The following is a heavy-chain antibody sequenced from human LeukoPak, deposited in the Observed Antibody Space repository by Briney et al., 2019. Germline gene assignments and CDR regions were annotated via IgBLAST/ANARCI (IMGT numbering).Heavy chain of an antibody. CDR1: GASISGSGYY. CDR3: ARDRALDY. Sequence: SETLSLTCTVSGASISGSGYYWGWIRQPPGKGLEWIGSIYYSGSTYYNPSLKSRVTISVDTSKNQFSLKLSSVTAADTAVYYCARDRALDYWGQGTLVTVSS. CDR2: IYYSGST. V-gene: IGHV4-39*07. J-gene: IGHJ4*02.